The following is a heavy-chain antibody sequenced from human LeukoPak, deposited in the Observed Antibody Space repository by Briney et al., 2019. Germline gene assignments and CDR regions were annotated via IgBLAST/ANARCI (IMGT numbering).Heavy chain of an antibody. CDR2: VKSKTDGGTT. V-gene: IGHV3-15*01. CDR3: TTDSGAY. Sequence: GGSLRLSCAASQFTFNNAWLTWVRQAPGKGPEWVGRVKSKTDGGTTEYAAPVQGRFTISRDESKNTMYLQMNSLKTEDTAVYFCTTDSGAYWGQGTLVTVSS. J-gene: IGHJ4*02. D-gene: IGHD3-10*01. CDR1: QFTFNNAW.